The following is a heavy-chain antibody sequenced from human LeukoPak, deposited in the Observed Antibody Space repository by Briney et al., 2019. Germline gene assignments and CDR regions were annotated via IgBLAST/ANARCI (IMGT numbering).Heavy chain of an antibody. CDR2: IKKDGSDK. V-gene: IGHV3-7*01. CDR3: ARQRGYNYGYNDY. Sequence: GGSLRHSCAASGFTFSNYWMSWVRQAPGKGLEWVANIKKDGSDKYYVDSVKGRFTFSRDNAKNSLHLQMNSLRAEDTAVYYCARQRGYNYGYNDYWGQGTLVTVSS. CDR1: GFTFSNYW. J-gene: IGHJ4*02. D-gene: IGHD5-18*01.